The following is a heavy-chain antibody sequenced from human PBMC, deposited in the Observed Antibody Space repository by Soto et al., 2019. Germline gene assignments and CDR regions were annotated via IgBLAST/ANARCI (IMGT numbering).Heavy chain of an antibody. D-gene: IGHD3-10*01. V-gene: IGHV5-51*01. CDR2: IYPGDSDT. J-gene: IGHJ4*02. CDR1: GYSFTSYW. Sequence: GESLKISCKGSGYSFTSYWIGWVRQMPGKGLEWMGIIYPGDSDTRYSPSFQGQVTISADKSISTAYLQWSSLKASDTAMYYCARLLERARQECGPFDYWGQGTLVP. CDR3: ARLLERARQECGPFDY.